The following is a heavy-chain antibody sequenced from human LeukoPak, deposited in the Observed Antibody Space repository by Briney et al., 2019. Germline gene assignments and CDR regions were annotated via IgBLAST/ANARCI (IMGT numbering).Heavy chain of an antibody. Sequence: PSEPLSLTFPVSGGSISSYYWSWIRQPPAKGLEWIGYIYYIGSTNYNPSLKSRVTISVHTSKIQFSLKLSSLTAADTAVYYCARDRPVVPAGYYYYYYMDVWGKGTTVTVSS. D-gene: IGHD2-2*01. CDR3: ARDRPVVPAGYYYYYYMDV. V-gene: IGHV4-59*01. CDR1: GGSISSYY. CDR2: IYYIGST. J-gene: IGHJ6*03.